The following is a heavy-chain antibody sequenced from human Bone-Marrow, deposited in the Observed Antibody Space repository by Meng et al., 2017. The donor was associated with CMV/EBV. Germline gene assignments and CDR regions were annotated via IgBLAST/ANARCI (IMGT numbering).Heavy chain of an antibody. V-gene: IGHV1-2*02. CDR2: INPNSGGT. D-gene: IGHD4-23*01. CDR3: ARDQGAGYGGNSDLGY. Sequence: ASVKVSCKASGYTLTGYYMHWVRQAPGQGLEWMGWINPNSGGTNYAHKFQGRVTMTRDTSISTAYMELSRLRSDDTAMYYCARDQGAGYGGNSDLGYWGQGTLVTVSS. CDR1: GYTLTGYY. J-gene: IGHJ4*02.